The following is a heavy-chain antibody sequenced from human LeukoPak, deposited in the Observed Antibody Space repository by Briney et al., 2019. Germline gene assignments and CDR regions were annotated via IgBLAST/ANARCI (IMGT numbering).Heavy chain of an antibody. CDR2: IYYSGNT. V-gene: IGHV4-39*01. CDR1: GGSISSTNYY. CDR3: ARQRSNSGYYSNWFDP. Sequence: PSETLSLTCTVSGGSISSTNYYWGWIRQPPGKGLEWIGSIYYSGNTYSNPSLKSRVTIFVATSKTHFSLKLSFVTASDTAVYYCARQRSNSGYYSNWFDPWGQGTLVTVSS. J-gene: IGHJ5*02. D-gene: IGHD3-3*01.